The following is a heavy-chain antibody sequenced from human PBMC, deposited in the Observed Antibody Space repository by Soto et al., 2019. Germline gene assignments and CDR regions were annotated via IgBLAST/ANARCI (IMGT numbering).Heavy chain of an antibody. D-gene: IGHD3-22*01. V-gene: IGHV4-39*01. J-gene: IGHJ4*02. CDR3: ARLVYDSSGYRPG. Sequence: SETLSLTCTVSGGSISSSSYYWGWIRQPPGKGLEWIGSIYYSGSTYYNPSLKSQVTISVDTSKNQYTLKLSYVTAADTAVYYCARLVYDSSGYRPGWGQGTLVTVS. CDR1: GGSISSSSYY. CDR2: IYYSGST.